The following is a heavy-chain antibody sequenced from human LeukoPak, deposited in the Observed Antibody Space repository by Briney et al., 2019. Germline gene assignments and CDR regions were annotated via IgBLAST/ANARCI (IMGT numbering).Heavy chain of an antibody. CDR2: IYHRESG. D-gene: IGHD2-8*01. J-gene: IGHJ4*02. CDR3: ARALQYCTSGCAYLFDY. CDR1: GKSVTTVYY. V-gene: IGHV4-38-2*01. Sequence: PSETLSLTFDVSGKSVTTVYYWAWIRQPPGKALEWIGIIYHRESGHYQPSLKSRVSMAVDTSKNQFSLRLSAVTAADTAVYYCARALQYCTSGCAYLFDYWGQGTLVAVSS.